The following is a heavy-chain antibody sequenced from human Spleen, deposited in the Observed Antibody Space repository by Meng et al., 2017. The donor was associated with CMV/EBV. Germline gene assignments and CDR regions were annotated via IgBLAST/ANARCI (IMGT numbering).Heavy chain of an antibody. Sequence: SLKISCAATGFTFEDYVMHWVRQVPGKGPEWVAGISRKSDTLGYADSVKGRFTISRDNAHNSLYLQMNSLRPEDTAFYYCVKDPSPNFYGSGYYFDYWGQGTLVTVSS. CDR3: VKDPSPNFYGSGYYFDY. CDR2: ISRKSDTL. D-gene: IGHD3-10*01. CDR1: GFTFEDYV. V-gene: IGHV3-9*01. J-gene: IGHJ4*02.